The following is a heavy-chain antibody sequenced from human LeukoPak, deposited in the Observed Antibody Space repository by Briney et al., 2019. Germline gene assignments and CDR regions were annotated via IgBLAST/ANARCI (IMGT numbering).Heavy chain of an antibody. CDR2: ISWNSGSI. V-gene: IGHV3-9*01. J-gene: IGHJ6*03. CDR3: AKGYYYYYMDV. Sequence: GGSLRLSCAASGFTFDDYAMHWVRQAPGKGREWVSGISWNSGSIGYADSVKGRFTISRDNAKNSLYLQMNSLRAEDTALYYCAKGYYYYYMDVWGKGTTVTISS. CDR1: GFTFDDYA.